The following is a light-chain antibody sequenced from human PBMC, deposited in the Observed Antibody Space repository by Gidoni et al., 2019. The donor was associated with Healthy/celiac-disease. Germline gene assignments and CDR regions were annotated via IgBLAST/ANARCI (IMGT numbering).Light chain of an antibody. V-gene: IGKV1-39*01. CDR1: QSISSY. CDR3: RQSYSTPYT. Sequence: DLQMTQSPSSLSASVGDRVTITCRASQSISSYLNWYQQKPGKAPKLLIYAESSLQSGVPSRFSGSGSGTDFTLTISSLQPEDFATYYCRQSYSTPYTFGQGTKLEIK. CDR2: AES. J-gene: IGKJ2*01.